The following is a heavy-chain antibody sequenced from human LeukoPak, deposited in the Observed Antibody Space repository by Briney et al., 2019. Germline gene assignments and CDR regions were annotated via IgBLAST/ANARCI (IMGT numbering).Heavy chain of an antibody. Sequence: GESLQISCAASGFTFSSYAMSWVRQAPGKGLEWVSAIGGRGGSTYYADSVKGRFTISRDNSKNTLYLQMNSLRAEDTAIYYCARSGGTYYYDSSGYYAYWGQGTLVTVSS. J-gene: IGHJ4*02. D-gene: IGHD3-22*01. CDR1: GFTFSSYA. CDR3: ARSGGTYYYDSSGYYAY. CDR2: IGGRGGST. V-gene: IGHV3-23*01.